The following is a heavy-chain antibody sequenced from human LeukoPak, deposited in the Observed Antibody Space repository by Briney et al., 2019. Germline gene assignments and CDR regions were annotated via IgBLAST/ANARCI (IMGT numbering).Heavy chain of an antibody. CDR1: GYSFSDYW. D-gene: IGHD2-21*02. CDR2: IYSGDSDT. CDR3: ARLQYCGGDCWEDAFDI. V-gene: IGHV5-51*01. Sequence: GESLKISCTGSGYSFSDYWIGWVRQMPGKGLEWMGIIYSGDSDTRYSPSFQGHVTISADKSISTAYLQWSSLKASDTAMYYCARLQYCGGDCWEDAFDIWGQGTMVTVSS. J-gene: IGHJ3*02.